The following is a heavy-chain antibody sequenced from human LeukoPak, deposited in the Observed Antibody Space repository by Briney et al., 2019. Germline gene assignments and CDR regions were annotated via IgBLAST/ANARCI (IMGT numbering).Heavy chain of an antibody. CDR1: GYTFTDYY. D-gene: IGHD6-19*01. CDR3: AAVAGLGNAFDI. V-gene: IGHV1-2*02. CDR2: MNPNSGGT. J-gene: IGHJ3*02. Sequence: ASVKVSCKASGYTFTDYYIHWVRQAPGQGLEWMAWMNPNSGGTSYAQKFQGRVTMTRDTSISTAYMELSRLRSDDTAVYYCAAVAGLGNAFDIWGQGTMVTVSS.